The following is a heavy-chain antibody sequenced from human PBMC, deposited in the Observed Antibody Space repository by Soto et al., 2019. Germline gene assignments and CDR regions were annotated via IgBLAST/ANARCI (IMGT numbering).Heavy chain of an antibody. Sequence: GASVKVSCKAFGYTFTIYYIHWVRQAPGQGLEWMGVINTSGGSPTYAQKFQDRVTMTRDTSTGTVYMELSSLRSEDTAVYYCARGGRHSDYYYYYGMDVWGQGTTVTVSS. J-gene: IGHJ6*02. D-gene: IGHD6-25*01. CDR2: INTSGGSP. CDR1: GYTFTIYY. V-gene: IGHV1-46*01. CDR3: ARGGRHSDYYYYYGMDV.